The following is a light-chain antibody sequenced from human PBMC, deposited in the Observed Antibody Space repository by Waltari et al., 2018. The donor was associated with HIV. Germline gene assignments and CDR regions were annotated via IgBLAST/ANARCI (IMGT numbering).Light chain of an antibody. V-gene: IGKV3-11*01. Sequence: EIVLTQSPATLSLSPGERATLSCRASQSFSSYLAWYQQKPGQAPRLLIYDASNRATGIPARFSGSGSGTDFTLTISSLEPEDFAVYYCQQRSNWLFGGGTKLEIK. CDR1: QSFSSY. J-gene: IGKJ4*01. CDR2: DAS. CDR3: QQRSNWL.